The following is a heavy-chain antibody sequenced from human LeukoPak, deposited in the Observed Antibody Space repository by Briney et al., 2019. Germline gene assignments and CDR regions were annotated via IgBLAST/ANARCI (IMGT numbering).Heavy chain of an antibody. CDR3: ARIEWERLGRAFDI. Sequence: GGSLRLSCTASGFTFDNYAMIWVRQAPGKGLEWVSVISGSGDGTYSADSVKGRFTISRDNSKNTLYLQMNSLRAEDMAVYYCARIEWERLGRAFDIWGQGTMVTVSS. CDR2: ISGSGDGT. J-gene: IGHJ3*02. V-gene: IGHV3-23*01. D-gene: IGHD1-26*01. CDR1: GFTFDNYA.